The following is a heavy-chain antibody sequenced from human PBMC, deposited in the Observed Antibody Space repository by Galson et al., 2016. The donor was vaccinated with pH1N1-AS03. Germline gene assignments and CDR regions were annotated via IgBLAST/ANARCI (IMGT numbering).Heavy chain of an antibody. CDR3: VRNRGSLGFHADWYFDV. CDR1: GFTFNMYT. Sequence: SLRLSCAASGFTFNMYTMDWVRRAPGKGLEWISSISRESDAKYYADSVKGRFTISRDNVETALYLKMDSLRGEDTAVYYCVRNRGSLGFHADWYFDVWGPGTVVSVSA. J-gene: IGHJ2*01. D-gene: IGHD2-15*01. CDR2: ISRESDAK. V-gene: IGHV3-48*01.